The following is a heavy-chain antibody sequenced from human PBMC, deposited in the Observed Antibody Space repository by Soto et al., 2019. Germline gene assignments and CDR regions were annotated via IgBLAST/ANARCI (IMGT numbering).Heavy chain of an antibody. V-gene: IGHV3-23*01. Sequence: PGESLKISCAASGFSFNYYSMTWVRQTPGKGLEWVSLISGTDDSTSYADSVKGRFTISRDNSKNTLYLQMNSLRAEDTAVYYCAVRMYYRDSSGYSYGRLDPWGQGTLVTVSS. D-gene: IGHD3-22*01. CDR1: GFSFNYYS. J-gene: IGHJ5*02. CDR3: AVRMYYRDSSGYSYGRLDP. CDR2: ISGTDDST.